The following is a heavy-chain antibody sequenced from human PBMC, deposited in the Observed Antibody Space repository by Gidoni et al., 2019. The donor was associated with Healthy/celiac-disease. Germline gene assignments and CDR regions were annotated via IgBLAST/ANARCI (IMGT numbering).Heavy chain of an antibody. D-gene: IGHD3-22*01. CDR1: GYTVTGYY. CDR2: INPNSGGT. CDR3: ARDYYDSSGYYYFDY. Sequence: QVQLVQSGAEVKKPGAAVKVSCKACGYTVTGYYMHWVRQAPGQGLEWMGWINPNSGGTNYAQKFQGWVTMTRDTSISTAYMELSRLRPDDTAVYYCARDYYDSSGYYYFDYWGQGTLVTVSS. J-gene: IGHJ4*02. V-gene: IGHV1-2*04.